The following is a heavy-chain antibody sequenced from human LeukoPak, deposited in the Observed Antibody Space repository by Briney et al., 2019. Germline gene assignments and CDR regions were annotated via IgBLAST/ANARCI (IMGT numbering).Heavy chain of an antibody. D-gene: IGHD5-12*01. CDR3: AREEVATILYLYYYYGMDV. Sequence: GGSLRLSCAASGFTFSSYWMSWVRQAPGKGLEWVANIKQDGSEKYYADSVKGRFTISRDNAKNSLYLQMNSLRAEDTAVYYCAREEVATILYLYYYYGMDVWGQGTTVTVSS. CDR2: IKQDGSEK. CDR1: GFTFSSYW. J-gene: IGHJ6*02. V-gene: IGHV3-7*01.